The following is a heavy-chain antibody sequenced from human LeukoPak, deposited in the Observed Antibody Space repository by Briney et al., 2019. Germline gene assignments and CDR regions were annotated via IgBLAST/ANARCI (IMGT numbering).Heavy chain of an antibody. V-gene: IGHV4-31*03. CDR1: GGSIRSGGYY. CDR3: ARGKRVGYYFDY. Sequence: PSQTLSLTCTVSGGSIRSGGYYWSWIRQHPGKGLEWIGYIYYSGSTYYNPSLKSRVTISVDTSKNQFSLKLSSVTAADTAVYYCARGKRVGYYFDYWGQGTLVTVSS. J-gene: IGHJ4*02. D-gene: IGHD1-1*01. CDR2: IYYSGST.